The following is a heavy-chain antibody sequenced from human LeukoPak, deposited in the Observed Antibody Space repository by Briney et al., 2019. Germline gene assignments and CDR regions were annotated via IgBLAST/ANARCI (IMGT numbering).Heavy chain of an antibody. Sequence: GASVKVSCKASGYTFTSYGISWVRQAPGQGLEWMGWISAYNGNTNYAQKLQGGVTMTTDTSTSTAYMELRSLRSGDTAVYYCARAIGEGWFGELLSGYYYGMDVWGQGTTVTVSS. CDR3: ARAIGEGWFGELLSGYYYGMDV. CDR2: ISAYNGNT. V-gene: IGHV1-18*01. CDR1: GYTFTSYG. D-gene: IGHD3-10*01. J-gene: IGHJ6*02.